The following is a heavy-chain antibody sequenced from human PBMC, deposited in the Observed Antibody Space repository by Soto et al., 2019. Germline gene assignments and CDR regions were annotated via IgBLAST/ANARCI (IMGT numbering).Heavy chain of an antibody. J-gene: IGHJ4*02. CDR3: ARGGGIVVVVAANFDY. CDR1: GGSFSGYY. D-gene: IGHD2-15*01. Sequence: QVQLQQWGAGLLKPSETLSLTCAVYGGSFSGYYWSWIRQPPGKGLEWIGEINHSGSTNYNPSLKSRVTISVDTSKNQFSLKLSSVTAADTAVYYCARGGGIVVVVAANFDYWDQGTLVTVSS. V-gene: IGHV4-34*01. CDR2: INHSGST.